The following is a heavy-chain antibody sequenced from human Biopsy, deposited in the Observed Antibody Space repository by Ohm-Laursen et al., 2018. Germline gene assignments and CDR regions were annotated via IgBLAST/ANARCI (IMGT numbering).Heavy chain of an antibody. V-gene: IGHV4-59*12. J-gene: IGHJ2*01. CDR3: ASAGYNPDWNFDL. CDR2: IYFTGRT. D-gene: IGHD5-24*01. CDR1: GGPIDSYY. Sequence: PGTLSLTCSVSGGPIDSYYWSWIRQPPGKALEWIGYIYFTGRTSYNPSLKSRVTMSVNTSKKQFSLRLGSVTAADTAVYYCASAGYNPDWNFDLWGRGTRVTVSS.